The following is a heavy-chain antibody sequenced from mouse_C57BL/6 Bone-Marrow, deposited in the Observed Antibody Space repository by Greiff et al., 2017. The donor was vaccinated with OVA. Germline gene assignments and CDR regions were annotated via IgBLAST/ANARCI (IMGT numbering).Heavy chain of an antibody. V-gene: IGHV1-81*01. CDR2: IYPRSGNT. Sequence: VQLHQSGAELARPGASVTLSCKASGYPFTSSGISWVKQSTGQGLEWIGAIYPRSGNTYYNEKFKGKATLTADKSSSTAYMELRSLASEDSAVYVWARGGYYGLAYWGQGTRVTVSA. CDR3: ARGGYYGLAY. D-gene: IGHD2-1*01. J-gene: IGHJ3*01. CDR1: GYPFTSSG.